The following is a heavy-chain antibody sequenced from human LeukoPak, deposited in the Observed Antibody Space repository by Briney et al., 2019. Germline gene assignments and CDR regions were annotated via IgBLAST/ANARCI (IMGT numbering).Heavy chain of an antibody. Sequence: GASVKVSCKASGYTFTSYGISWVRQAPGQGLEWMGWISAYNGNTNYAQKLQGRVTTTTDTSTSTAYMELRSLRSDDTAVYYCALTSGYCSSTSCYRVWFDPWGQGTLVTVSS. D-gene: IGHD2-2*01. CDR2: ISAYNGNT. V-gene: IGHV1-18*01. CDR1: GYTFTSYG. CDR3: ALTSGYCSSTSCYRVWFDP. J-gene: IGHJ5*02.